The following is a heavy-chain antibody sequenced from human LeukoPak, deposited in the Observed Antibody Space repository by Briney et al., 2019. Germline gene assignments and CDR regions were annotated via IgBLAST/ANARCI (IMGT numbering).Heavy chain of an antibody. Sequence: PSQTLSLTCSVSGDSISSGYYWGWIRQPPGKGLEWIGSIYHSGSTYYNPSLKSRVTISVDTSKNQFSLKLSSVAAADTAVYYCARTRGYSYGPMDYWGQGTLVTVSS. V-gene: IGHV4-38-2*02. J-gene: IGHJ4*02. CDR1: GDSISSGYY. CDR3: ARTRGYSYGPMDY. D-gene: IGHD5-18*01. CDR2: IYHSGST.